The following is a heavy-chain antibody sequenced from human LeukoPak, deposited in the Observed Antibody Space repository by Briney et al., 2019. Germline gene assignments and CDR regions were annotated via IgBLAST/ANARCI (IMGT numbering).Heavy chain of an antibody. CDR1: GFTISTNH. Sequence: GGSLRLSCAASGFTISTNHMSWVRQAPGKGLEWVSVIYADGSTYYADSVKGRFIISRDTSRNTLYLRMNSLRADDTAVYYCARDHEIAGFDYWGQGSLVTVSS. CDR2: IYADGST. D-gene: IGHD2/OR15-2a*01. CDR3: ARDHEIAGFDY. V-gene: IGHV3-66*01. J-gene: IGHJ4*02.